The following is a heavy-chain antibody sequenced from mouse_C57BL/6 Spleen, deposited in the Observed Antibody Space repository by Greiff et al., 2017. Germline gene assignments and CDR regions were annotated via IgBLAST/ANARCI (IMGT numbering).Heavy chain of an antibody. CDR3: ASYGNQPDYFDY. V-gene: IGHV1-7*01. CDR1: GYTFTSYW. D-gene: IGHD2-1*01. CDR2: IYPSSGYT. J-gene: IGHJ2*01. Sequence: QVQLQQSGAELAKPGASVKLSCKASGYTFTSYWMHWVKQRPGQGLEWIGYIYPSSGYTKYNQKFKDKATLTADKSSSTAYMQLSSLTSEDSAVYYCASYGNQPDYFDYWGQGTTLTVSS.